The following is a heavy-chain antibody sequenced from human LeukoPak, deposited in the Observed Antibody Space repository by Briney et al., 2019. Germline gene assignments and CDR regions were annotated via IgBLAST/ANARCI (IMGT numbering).Heavy chain of an antibody. CDR1: GFTFSSYG. J-gene: IGHJ4*02. V-gene: IGHV3-30*18. D-gene: IGHD3-22*01. CDR2: ISYDGSNK. CDR3: AKEGYDSSGYYFSDY. Sequence: GRSLRLSCAASGFTFSSYGMHWVRQAPGKGLEWVAVISYDGSNKYYADSVKGRFTISRDNSKNTLYLQMNSLRAEDTAVYYCAKEGYDSSGYYFSDYWGQGTLVTVSS.